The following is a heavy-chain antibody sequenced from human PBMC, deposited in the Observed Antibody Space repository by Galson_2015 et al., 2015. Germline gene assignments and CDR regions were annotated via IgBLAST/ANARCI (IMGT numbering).Heavy chain of an antibody. J-gene: IGHJ4*02. V-gene: IGHV5-10-1*01. CDR2: IDPSDSYI. CDR1: GYNFTSYW. D-gene: IGHD5-12*01. Sequence: QSGAEVKKPGESLRISCTGSGYNFTSYWFSWVRQMPGKGLEWMGRIDPSDSYINYSPSFQGHVTISVDKSISAAYLQWRSLRASDTGMYYCARSGRDYSGYVNFDYWGQGTLVTVSS. CDR3: ARSGRDYSGYVNFDY.